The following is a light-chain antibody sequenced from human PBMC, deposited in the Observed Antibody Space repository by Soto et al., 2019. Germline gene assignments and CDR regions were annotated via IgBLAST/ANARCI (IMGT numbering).Light chain of an antibody. J-gene: IGKJ1*01. CDR1: QSINIY. CDR3: QQTYNTPRT. V-gene: IGKV1-39*01. Sequence: DIQMTQSPSSLSASVGDKVTITCRASQSINIYLNWYQQKPGKAPKLLMYAASSLQSGVPSRFSGSGSETDFTLTISSLQPEDCATYYCQQTYNTPRTFGRGTKVEIK. CDR2: AAS.